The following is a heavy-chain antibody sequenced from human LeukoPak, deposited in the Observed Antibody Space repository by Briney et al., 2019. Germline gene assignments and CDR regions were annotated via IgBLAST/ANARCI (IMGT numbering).Heavy chain of an antibody. CDR2: ISSNGGST. CDR1: GFTFSSYA. V-gene: IGHV3-64D*09. Sequence: PGGSLRLSCSASGFTFSSYAMHWVRQAPGKGLEYVSAISSNGGSTYYADSVKGRFTISRDNSKNTLYLQMSSLRAEDTAVYYCVKDRVSSSWFFYYYYGMDVWGQGTTVTVSS. D-gene: IGHD6-13*01. CDR3: VKDRVSSSWFFYYYYGMDV. J-gene: IGHJ6*02.